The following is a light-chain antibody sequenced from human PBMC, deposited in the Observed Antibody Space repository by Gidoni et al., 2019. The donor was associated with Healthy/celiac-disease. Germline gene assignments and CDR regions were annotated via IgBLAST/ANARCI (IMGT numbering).Light chain of an antibody. V-gene: IGKV4-1*01. CDR2: WAS. Sequence: DIVMTQSPDSLAVSLVERATINCKSSQSVLYSSNNKNYLSWYQQKPGQPPKLLIYWASPRESGVPDRFSGSGSGTDFTLTISSLQAEDVAVYYCQQYYSTPWTFGQGTKVEIK. CDR3: QQYYSTPWT. CDR1: QSVLYSSNNKNY. J-gene: IGKJ1*01.